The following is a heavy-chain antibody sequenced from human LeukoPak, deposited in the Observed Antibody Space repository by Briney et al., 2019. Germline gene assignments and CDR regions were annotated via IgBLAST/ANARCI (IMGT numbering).Heavy chain of an antibody. V-gene: IGHV4-34*12. CDR2: VIHGGSS. J-gene: IGHJ4*02. CDR3: ARRTGWYWGYYFDY. CDR1: GESFSGYS. D-gene: IGHD6-19*01. Sequence: SETLSLTCAVYGESFSGYSWSWFRQPPRKGLGWIGEVIHGGSSNYNPSLKSRVTISIHTSKNQFSLNLTSVTAADTAFYYCARRTGWYWGYYFDYWGQGTLVTVSS.